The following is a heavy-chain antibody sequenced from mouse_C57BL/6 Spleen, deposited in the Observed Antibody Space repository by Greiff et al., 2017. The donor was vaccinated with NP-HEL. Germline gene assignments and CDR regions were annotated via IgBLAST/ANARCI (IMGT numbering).Heavy chain of an antibody. V-gene: IGHV1-64*01. J-gene: IGHJ4*01. CDR1: GYTFTSYW. CDR2: IHPNSGST. CDR3: ATGGYGSSPLYAMDY. D-gene: IGHD1-1*01. Sequence: QVQLQQPGAELVKPGASVKLSCKASGYTFTSYWMHWVKQRPGQGLEWIGMIHPNSGSTNYNEKFKSKATLTVDKSSSTAYMQLSSLTSEDSAVYYSATGGYGSSPLYAMDYWGQGTSVTVSS.